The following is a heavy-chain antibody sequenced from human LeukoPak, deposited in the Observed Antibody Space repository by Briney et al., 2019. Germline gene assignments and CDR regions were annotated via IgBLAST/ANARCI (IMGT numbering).Heavy chain of an antibody. CDR3: ARDSGDFWSGYYFHDAFDI. CDR1: GFTFSSFA. V-gene: IGHV3-23*01. D-gene: IGHD3-3*01. CDR2: ISGNGGTR. J-gene: IGHJ3*02. Sequence: GGSLRLSCAASGFTFSSFAMSWVRQAPGKGLEWVSDISGNGGTRYDADSVRGRFTISRDNAKNSLYLQMNSLRAEDTAVYYCARDSGDFWSGYYFHDAFDIWGQGTMVTVSS.